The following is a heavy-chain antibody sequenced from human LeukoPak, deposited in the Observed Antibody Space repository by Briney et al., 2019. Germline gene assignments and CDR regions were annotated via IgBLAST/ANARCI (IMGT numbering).Heavy chain of an antibody. J-gene: IGHJ4*02. D-gene: IGHD3-22*01. CDR1: GGTFSSYA. V-gene: IGHV1-69*13. CDR3: ARRPIQGYYYDSNWWYFDY. CDR2: IIPIFGTA. Sequence: ASVEVSCKASGGTFSSYAISWVRQAPGQGLEWMGGIIPIFGTANYAQKFQGRVTITADESTSTAYMELSSLRSEDTAVYYCARRPIQGYYYDSNWWYFDYWGQGTLVTVSS.